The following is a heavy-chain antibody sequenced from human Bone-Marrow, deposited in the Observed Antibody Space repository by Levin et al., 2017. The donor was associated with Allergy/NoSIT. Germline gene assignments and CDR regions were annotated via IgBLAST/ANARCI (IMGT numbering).Heavy chain of an antibody. V-gene: IGHV4-61*01. CDR3: ARGSYFGGLSFDC. CDR1: GGSVRSGSYY. Sequence: SPTLSLTCTVSGGSVRSGSYYWSWIRQPPGKGLEWIAYIYHSGSTKYNPYLKSRVTISLDTSRNQFSLRLTSLTAADTAVYYCARGSYFGGLSFDCWGKGTLVTVSS. D-gene: IGHD4-23*01. J-gene: IGHJ4*02. CDR2: IYHSGST.